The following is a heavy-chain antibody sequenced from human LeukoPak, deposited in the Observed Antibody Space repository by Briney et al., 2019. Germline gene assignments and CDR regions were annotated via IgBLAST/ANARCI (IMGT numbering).Heavy chain of an antibody. V-gene: IGHV4-4*07. CDR3: ARCYHRFGELLKYYYYMDV. CDR1: GYSISSGYY. J-gene: IGHJ6*03. Sequence: PSETLSLTCAVSGYSISSGYYWSWIRQPAGKGLEWIGRIYTSGSTNYNPSLKSRVTMSVDTSKNQFSLKLSSVTAADTAVYYCARCYHRFGELLKYYYYMDVWGKGTTVTVSS. CDR2: IYTSGST. D-gene: IGHD3-10*01.